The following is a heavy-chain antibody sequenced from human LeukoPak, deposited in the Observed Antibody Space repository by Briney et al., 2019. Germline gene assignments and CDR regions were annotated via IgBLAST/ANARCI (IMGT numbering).Heavy chain of an antibody. CDR2: IIPIFGTA. CDR3: ARVKGEQQTSFDY. D-gene: IGHD6-13*01. Sequence: SVKVSCTASGGPFSSYAISWVRQAPGQGLEWMGGIIPIFGTANCAQKFQGRVTITADESTSTAYMELSSLRSEDTAVYYCARVKGEQQTSFDYWGQGTLVTVSS. CDR1: GGPFSSYA. J-gene: IGHJ4*02. V-gene: IGHV1-69*13.